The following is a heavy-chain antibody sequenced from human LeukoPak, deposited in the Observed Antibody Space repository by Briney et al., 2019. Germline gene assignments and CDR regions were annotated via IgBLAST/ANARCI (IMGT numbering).Heavy chain of an antibody. J-gene: IGHJ4*02. V-gene: IGHV4-39*01. CDR2: IYYSGST. D-gene: IGHD7-27*01. CDR1: GGSISSSSYY. Sequence: SETLSLTCTVSGGSISSSSYYWGWIRQPPGKGLEWIGSIYYSGSTYYNPSLKSRVTISVDTSKNQFSLKLSSVTAADTAVYYCARHSNWDPPGGFGYWGQGTLVTVSS. CDR3: ARHSNWDPPGGFGY.